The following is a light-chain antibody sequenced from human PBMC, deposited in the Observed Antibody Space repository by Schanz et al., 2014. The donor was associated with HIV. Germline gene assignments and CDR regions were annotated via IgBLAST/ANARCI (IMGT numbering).Light chain of an antibody. CDR3: SSYSVNTNVV. V-gene: IGLV1-40*01. CDR1: SSNIGAGYD. J-gene: IGLJ2*01. CDR2: ANS. Sequence: QSVLTQPPSLSGAPGQRVSLSCNGSSSNIGAGYDVHWYQQFPGTAPKLIINANSNRPTGIPGRFSGSKSGTSASLAITGLQAEDEADYYCSSYSVNTNVVFGGGTKVTVL.